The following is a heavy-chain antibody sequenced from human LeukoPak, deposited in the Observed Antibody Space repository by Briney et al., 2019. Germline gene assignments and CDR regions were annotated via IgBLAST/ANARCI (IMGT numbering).Heavy chain of an antibody. CDR1: GFTFSNAW. CDR2: IKSKTDGGTT. V-gene: IGHV3-15*01. D-gene: IGHD4-17*01. Sequence: GGSLRLSCAVSGFTFSNAWMSWVRQAPGKGLEWVGLIKSKTDGGTTDYAAPLKGRFTISRDDLKNMLYLQMNSLKTEDTAVYYCTTVDYGDAFDIWGQGTMVTVSS. CDR3: TTVDYGDAFDI. J-gene: IGHJ3*02.